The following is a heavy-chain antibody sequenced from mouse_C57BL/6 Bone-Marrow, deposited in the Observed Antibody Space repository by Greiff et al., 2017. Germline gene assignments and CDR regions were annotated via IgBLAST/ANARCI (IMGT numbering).Heavy chain of an antibody. CDR1: GFSLTSYG. J-gene: IGHJ4*01. V-gene: IGHV2-2*01. Sequence: VQLQESGPGLVQPSQSLSITCTVSGFSLTSYGVHWVRQSPGKGLEWLGVIWSGGSTDYNAAFISRLSISKDNSKSQVFFKMNRLQADDTAIYYCDRTRQLYGSSYNYAMDYWGQGTSVTVSS. CDR2: IWSGGST. CDR3: DRTRQLYGSSYNYAMDY. D-gene: IGHD1-1*01.